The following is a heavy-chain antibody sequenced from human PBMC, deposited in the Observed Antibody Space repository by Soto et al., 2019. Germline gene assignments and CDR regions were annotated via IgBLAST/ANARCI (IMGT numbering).Heavy chain of an antibody. Sequence: GGSLRLSCAASGFTFSSYAMSWVRQAPGKGLEWVSAISGSAGSTYYADSVKGRFNISRDNSKNTLYLQMNSLRAEDRAVYYCAKARGSSTPAPGSYWGQGTLVTVSS. CDR1: GFTFSSYA. J-gene: IGHJ4*02. V-gene: IGHV3-23*01. CDR2: ISGSAGST. D-gene: IGHD2-2*01. CDR3: AKARGSSTPAPGSY.